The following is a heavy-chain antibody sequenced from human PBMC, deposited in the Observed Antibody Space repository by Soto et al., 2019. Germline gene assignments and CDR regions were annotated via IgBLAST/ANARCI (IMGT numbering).Heavy chain of an antibody. J-gene: IGHJ4*02. CDR2: IYPGDSDT. V-gene: IGHV5-51*01. CDR1: GYSFTSYW. D-gene: IGHD1-26*01. Sequence: GECMKISCKGSGYSFTSYWIGWVRQMPGKGLEWMGIIYPGDSDTRYSPSFQGQVTISADKSISTAYLQWSSLKASDSAKYYCARTSGGYLYSFDYWGRGTLVTSPQ. CDR3: ARTSGGYLYSFDY.